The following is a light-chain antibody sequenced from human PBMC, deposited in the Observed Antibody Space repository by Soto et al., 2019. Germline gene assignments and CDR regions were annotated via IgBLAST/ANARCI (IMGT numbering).Light chain of an antibody. CDR1: SSDVGGYNY. V-gene: IGLV2-8*01. CDR2: EVN. Sequence: QSALTQPASVSGSPGQSITISCTGTSSDVGGYNYVSWYQQHPGKAPKLMIYEVNKRPSGVPDRFSGSKSGNTASLTVSGLQAEEEADYYCSSYGGRDNLMFGGGTKLTVL. J-gene: IGLJ3*02. CDR3: SSYGGRDNLM.